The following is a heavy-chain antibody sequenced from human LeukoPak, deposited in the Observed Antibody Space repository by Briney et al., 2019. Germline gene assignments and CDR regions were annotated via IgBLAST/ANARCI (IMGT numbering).Heavy chain of an antibody. Sequence: GRSLRLSCAASGFTFDDYAMHWVRQAPGKGLEWVSGISWNSGSIGYADSVKGRFTISRDNAKNSLYLQMNSLRAEDTALYYCAKNSGILWFGLIDYWGQGTLVTVSS. V-gene: IGHV3-9*01. D-gene: IGHD3-10*01. CDR1: GFTFDDYA. J-gene: IGHJ4*02. CDR2: ISWNSGSI. CDR3: AKNSGILWFGLIDY.